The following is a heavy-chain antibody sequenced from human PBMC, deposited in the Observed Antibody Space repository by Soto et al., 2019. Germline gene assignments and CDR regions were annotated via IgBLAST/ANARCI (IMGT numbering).Heavy chain of an antibody. V-gene: IGHV4-59*01. CDR1: GGSISGYY. J-gene: IGHJ4*02. CDR2: AYYSGSS. CDR3: ARGNNYGTLFH. Sequence: QVQLQESGPGLVKPSETLSLTCTVSGGSISGYYWSWIRQPPGKGLEWIAYAYYSGSSNYNPSLQSRVTILVDTSKNQFSLKLSSVTAADTAVYYCARGNNYGTLFHWGQGTLVTVSS. D-gene: IGHD5-18*01.